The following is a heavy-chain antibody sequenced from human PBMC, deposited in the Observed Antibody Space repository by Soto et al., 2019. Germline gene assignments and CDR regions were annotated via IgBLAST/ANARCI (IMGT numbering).Heavy chain of an antibody. V-gene: IGHV4-30-4*01. Sequence: SETLSLTCTVSGGSTSSDNYWSWIRQPPGKGLEWIGHIYYSGNTDYNPSLKSRLAISIDTSKNQFSLKLSSVTAADAAVYFCAREGGESSDGLYYFDSWGQGSLVTVSS. CDR3: AREGGESSDGLYYFDS. CDR2: IYYSGNT. CDR1: GGSTSSDNY. D-gene: IGHD3-16*01. J-gene: IGHJ4*02.